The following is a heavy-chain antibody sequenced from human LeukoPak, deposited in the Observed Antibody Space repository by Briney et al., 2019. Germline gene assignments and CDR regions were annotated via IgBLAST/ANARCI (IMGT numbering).Heavy chain of an antibody. CDR2: ISKDGRTT. V-gene: IGHV3-74*03. CDR1: GFTFGGSW. J-gene: IGHJ4*02. D-gene: IGHD4-11*01. Sequence: QPGGSLRLSCAASGFTFGGSWMLWVRQAPGKGLMCVARISKDGRTTTYVDSVKGRLTVSRDNAKNTLYLQMDSLRVEDTAMYYCGRDSNGIDYLGQGTLVTVSS. CDR3: GRDSNGIDY.